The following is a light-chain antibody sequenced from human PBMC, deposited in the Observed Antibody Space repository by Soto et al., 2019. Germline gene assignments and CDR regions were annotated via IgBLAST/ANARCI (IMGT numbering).Light chain of an antibody. CDR2: EGS. CDR1: SSDVGSYNL. CDR3: CSYAGSSTLAYV. V-gene: IGLV2-23*01. Sequence: QSVLTQPASVSGSPGQSITISCTGTSSDVGSYNLVSWYQQHPGKAPKLMIYEGSKRPSGVSNRFSGSKSGNTASLTISGLQAGDEADYYCCSYAGSSTLAYVFGTGTKVTVL. J-gene: IGLJ1*01.